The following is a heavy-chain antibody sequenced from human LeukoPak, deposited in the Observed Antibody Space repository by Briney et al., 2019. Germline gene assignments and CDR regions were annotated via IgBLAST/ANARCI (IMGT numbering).Heavy chain of an antibody. CDR2: INHSGST. CDR1: GGSFSGYY. V-gene: IGHV4-34*01. J-gene: IGHJ5*02. D-gene: IGHD2-2*01. CDR3: ARHVVVVAPAAMLFGGLWFDP. Sequence: SETLSLTCAVYGGSFSGYYWSWIRQPPGKGLEWIGEINHSGSTNYNPSLKSRVTISVDTSKNQFSLKLSSVTAADTAVYYCARHVVVVAPAAMLFGGLWFDPWGQGTLVTVSS.